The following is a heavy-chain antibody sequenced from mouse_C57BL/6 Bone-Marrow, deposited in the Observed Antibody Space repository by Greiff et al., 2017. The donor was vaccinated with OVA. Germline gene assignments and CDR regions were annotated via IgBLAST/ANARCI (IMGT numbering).Heavy chain of an antibody. CDR3: ARSSSGYDY. D-gene: IGHD3-2*02. CDR2: IDPSDSYT. V-gene: IGHV1-50*01. Sequence: QVQLQQPGAELVKPGASVTLSCKASGYTFTSYWMQWVKQRPGQGLAWIGEIDPSDSYTNYNQKFKGKATLTVDTSSSTTYMQHSSMTTEDAAVYYCARSSSGYDYWGQGTTLTVSS. J-gene: IGHJ2*01. CDR1: GYTFTSYW.